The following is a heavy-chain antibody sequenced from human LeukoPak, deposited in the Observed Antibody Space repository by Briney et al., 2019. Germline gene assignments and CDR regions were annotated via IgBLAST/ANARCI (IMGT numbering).Heavy chain of an antibody. CDR2: IWYDGSTK. D-gene: IGHD4-17*01. CDR1: GFSFSSYG. J-gene: IGHJ4*02. CDR3: ARSTTVTLQSFDY. Sequence: GGSLRLSCAASGFSFSSYGMHWVRQAPGKGLEWVAVIWYDGSTKYYADSVRGRFSVSRDIYKNTLYLQMDSLRAEDTAVYYCARSTTVTLQSFDYWGQETLVTVSS. V-gene: IGHV3-33*01.